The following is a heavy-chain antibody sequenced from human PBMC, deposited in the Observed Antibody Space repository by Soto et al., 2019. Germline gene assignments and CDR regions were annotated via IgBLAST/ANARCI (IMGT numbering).Heavy chain of an antibody. CDR2: IYYSGTT. CDR3: ARREALCFGDSYGWFAP. V-gene: IGHV4-59*01. CDR1: GGSISNYY. Sequence: PSETLSLTCTVSGGSISNYYWTWIRQPPGKGLQWIGYIYYSGTTNYNPSLKSRVTISVDTSKNQFSLKLSSVTAAGTAVYYCARREALCFGDSYGWFAPWGQGTLVPVSS. D-gene: IGHD3-10*01. J-gene: IGHJ5*02.